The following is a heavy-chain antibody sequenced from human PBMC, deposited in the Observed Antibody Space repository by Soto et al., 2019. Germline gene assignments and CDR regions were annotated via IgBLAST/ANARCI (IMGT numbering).Heavy chain of an antibody. CDR3: ARTDRDFYGLDV. V-gene: IGHV3-13*05. J-gene: IGHJ6*02. CDR2: ISAAGDP. CDR1: GFTFRNYD. Sequence: EVQLVESGGGLVQPGGSLRLSCEASGFTFRNYDMHWVRQGTGKGLEWVSGISAAGDPDYADSVEGRFTISRENAPNPFFLQMNSLRVCDTAVYYCARTDRDFYGLDVWGQGTTVIVSS.